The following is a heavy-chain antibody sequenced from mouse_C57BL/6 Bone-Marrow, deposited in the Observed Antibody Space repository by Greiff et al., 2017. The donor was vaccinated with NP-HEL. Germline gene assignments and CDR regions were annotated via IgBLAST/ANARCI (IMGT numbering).Heavy chain of an antibody. D-gene: IGHD1-1*01. V-gene: IGHV1-5*01. J-gene: IGHJ1*03. CDR3: TRDLLLRWRGYFDV. CDR1: GYTFNSYW. CDR2: ISPGNSDT. Sequence: VQLQQSGTVLARPGASVKMSCKTSGYTFNSYWMHWVKQRPGQGLEWIGAISPGNSDTSYNQKFKGKAKLTAVTSASTAYMELSSLTNEDSAVYYCTRDLLLRWRGYFDVWGTGTTVTVSS.